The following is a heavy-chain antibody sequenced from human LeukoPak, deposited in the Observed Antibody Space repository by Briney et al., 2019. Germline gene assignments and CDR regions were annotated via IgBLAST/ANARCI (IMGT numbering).Heavy chain of an antibody. Sequence: PSETLSLTCTVSGGSISSSSYNWGWLRQPPGKGLEWIGSIYYSGKAYYNPSLKSRVTISADTSKNQFSLKLSSVTAADTAVYYCARHVPGEYSSRFNWFDPWGQGTLVTVSS. V-gene: IGHV4-39*01. CDR1: GGSISSSSYN. CDR2: IYYSGKA. CDR3: ARHVPGEYSSRFNWFDP. D-gene: IGHD6-13*01. J-gene: IGHJ5*02.